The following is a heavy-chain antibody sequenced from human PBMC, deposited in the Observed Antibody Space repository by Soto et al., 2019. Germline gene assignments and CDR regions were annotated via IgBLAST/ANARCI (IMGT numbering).Heavy chain of an antibody. Sequence: SETLSLTCTVSGGSISSGGYYWSWIRQHPGKGLEWIGYIYYSGSTYYNPSLKSRVTISVDTSKNQFSLKLSSVTAADTAVYYCARGRWDIVLMVYALDPWGQGTLVTVSS. D-gene: IGHD2-8*01. CDR3: ARGRWDIVLMVYALDP. CDR2: IYYSGST. V-gene: IGHV4-31*03. J-gene: IGHJ5*02. CDR1: GGSISSGGYY.